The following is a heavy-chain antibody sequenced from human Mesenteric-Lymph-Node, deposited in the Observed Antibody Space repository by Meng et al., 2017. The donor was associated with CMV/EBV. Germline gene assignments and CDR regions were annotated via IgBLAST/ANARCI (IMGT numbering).Heavy chain of an antibody. J-gene: IGHJ6*02. CDR2: IGQDGTEK. V-gene: IGHV3-7*03. Sequence: GESLKISCAASGFTFSTYWMSWVRQSPGKGLEWVANIGQDGTEKYYVDSVKGRFTISRDNAKSSLFLQMDSLRAEDTALYYCVKDRRHLIRGVNGYGMDVWGQGTTVTVSS. D-gene: IGHD3-10*01. CDR3: VKDRRHLIRGVNGYGMDV. CDR1: GFTFSTYW.